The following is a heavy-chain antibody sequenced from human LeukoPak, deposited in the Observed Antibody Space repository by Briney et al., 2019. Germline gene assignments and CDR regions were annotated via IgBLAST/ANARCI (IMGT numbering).Heavy chain of an antibody. CDR3: ARAEWGLLPIYYFDY. V-gene: IGHV3-74*01. J-gene: IGHJ4*02. CDR2: INSDGSST. Sequence: GGSLRLSCAASGFTFSSYWMHWVRQAPGKGLVWVSRINSDGSSTSYADSVKGRFTISRDNAKNSLYLQMNSLRAEDTAVYYCARAEWGLLPIYYFDYWGQGTLVTVSS. CDR1: GFTFSSYW. D-gene: IGHD1-26*01.